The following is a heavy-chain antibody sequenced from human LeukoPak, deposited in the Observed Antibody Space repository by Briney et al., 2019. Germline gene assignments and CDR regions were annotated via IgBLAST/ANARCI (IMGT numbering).Heavy chain of an antibody. J-gene: IGHJ4*02. Sequence: ASVKVSCKVSGYTLTELSMHWVRQAPGKGLEWMGGFDPEDGETIYAQKFQGRVTMTEDTSTDTAYMELSSLRSEDTAVYYCATDGAMVRGVISELFDCWGQGTLVTVSS. CDR1: GYTLTELS. V-gene: IGHV1-24*01. D-gene: IGHD3-10*01. CDR2: FDPEDGET. CDR3: ATDGAMVRGVISELFDC.